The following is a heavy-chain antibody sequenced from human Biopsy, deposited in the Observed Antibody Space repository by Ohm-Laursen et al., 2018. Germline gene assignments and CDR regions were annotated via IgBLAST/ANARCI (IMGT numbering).Heavy chain of an antibody. Sequence: SSVKVSCKASGGTFSNYAISWVRQAPGEGLEWVGGIIAVSGLVNYAPKFQGRVSITADKSTTTAYMELSNLKSEDTAVHYCATPFQYYDSWGGYPPFDHWGQGTLVTVSS. CDR3: ATPFQYYDSWGGYPPFDH. D-gene: IGHD3-3*01. CDR1: GGTFSNYA. V-gene: IGHV1-69*17. J-gene: IGHJ4*02. CDR2: IIAVSGLV.